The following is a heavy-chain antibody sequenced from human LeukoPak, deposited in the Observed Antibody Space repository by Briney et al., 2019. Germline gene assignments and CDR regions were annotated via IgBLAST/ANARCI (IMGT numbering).Heavy chain of an antibody. CDR3: ARGAVPGAKTINPFEDAFDI. D-gene: IGHD2-2*01. J-gene: IGHJ3*02. CDR1: GYTFTSYD. Sequence: GASVKVSCKASGYTFTSYDINWVRQATGQGLEWMGWMNHNSGNTGYAQKFQGRVTITRNTSISTAYMELSSLRSEDTAVYYCARGAVPGAKTINPFEDAFDIWGQGTMVTVSS. V-gene: IGHV1-8*03. CDR2: MNHNSGNT.